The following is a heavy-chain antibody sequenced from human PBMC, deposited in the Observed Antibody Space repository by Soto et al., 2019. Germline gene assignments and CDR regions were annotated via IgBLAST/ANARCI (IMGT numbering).Heavy chain of an antibody. J-gene: IGHJ6*02. V-gene: IGHV6-1*01. CDR3: TRGTMNNGMDV. D-gene: IGHD3-3*01. CDR1: GDSVYSNSVV. CDR2: TYHRSKWYN. Sequence: SQTLSLTCAISGDSVYSNSVVWNWIRQSPSRGLEWLGRTYHRSKWYNDYAVSVKSRITVNPDTSKNQFSLQLNSVTPEDTAVYFCTRGTMNNGMDVWGQGTRVTVSS.